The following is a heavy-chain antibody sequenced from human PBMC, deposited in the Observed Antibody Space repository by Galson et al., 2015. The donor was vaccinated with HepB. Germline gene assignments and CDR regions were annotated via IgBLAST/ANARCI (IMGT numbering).Heavy chain of an antibody. J-gene: IGHJ2*01. CDR3: ARDLGDWLTYFDL. Sequence: SLRLSCAASGFTFSSYGMHWVRQAPGKGLEWVSVIYSGGSTYYADSVKGRFTISRDNSKNTLYLQMNSLRAEDTAVYYCARDLGDWLTYFDLWGRGTLVSVSS. V-gene: IGHV3-66*01. CDR1: GFTFSSYG. D-gene: IGHD3/OR15-3a*01. CDR2: IYSGGST.